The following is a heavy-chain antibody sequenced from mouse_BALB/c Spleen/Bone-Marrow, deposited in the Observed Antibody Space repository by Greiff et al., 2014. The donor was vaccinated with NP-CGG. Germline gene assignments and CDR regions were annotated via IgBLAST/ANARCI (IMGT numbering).Heavy chain of an antibody. CDR2: IWAGGST. CDR3: ARVYLWYFDV. CDR1: GFSLTSYG. D-gene: IGHD2-3*01. Sequence: QVQLKESGPGLVAPSQSLSITCTVSGFSLTSYGVHWVRQPPGRGLEWLGVIWAGGSTNYNSALMSRLSISKDNSKSQVFLKMNSLQTNDTAMYYCARVYLWYFDVWGAGTTVTVSS. V-gene: IGHV2-9*02. J-gene: IGHJ1*01.